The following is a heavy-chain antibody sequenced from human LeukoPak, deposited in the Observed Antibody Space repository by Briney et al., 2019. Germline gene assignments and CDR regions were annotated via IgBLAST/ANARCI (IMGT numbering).Heavy chain of an antibody. J-gene: IGHJ3*02. D-gene: IGHD2-2*01. CDR3: ARDPVIVVVPGGKALDI. CDR2: INPNTGGT. V-gene: IGHV1-2*02. CDR1: GYTFTGYY. Sequence: ASVKVSCKASGYTFTGYYVHWVRQAHGRGLEWMGWINPNTGGTNYVQKFQGRVTMTRDTSISTAYMELSRLRFDDTAVYYCARDPVIVVVPGGKALDIWGQGTMVTVSS.